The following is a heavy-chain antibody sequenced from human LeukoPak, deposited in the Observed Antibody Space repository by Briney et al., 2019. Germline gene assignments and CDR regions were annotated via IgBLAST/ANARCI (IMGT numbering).Heavy chain of an antibody. V-gene: IGHV3-23*01. CDR3: ASGSNYYDSSGLFDI. D-gene: IGHD3-22*01. Sequence: PGGSLRLSCAASGFTFSNYAMIWVRQAPGKGLEWVSGISGSGGSTYFADSVKGRFTISRDNSKNTLYLQMNSLRAEDTAVYYCASGSNYYDSSGLFDIWGQGTMVTVSS. CDR1: GFTFSNYA. J-gene: IGHJ3*02. CDR2: ISGSGGST.